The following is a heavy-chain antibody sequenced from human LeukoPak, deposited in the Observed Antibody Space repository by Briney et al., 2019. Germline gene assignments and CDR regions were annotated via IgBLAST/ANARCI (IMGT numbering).Heavy chain of an antibody. Sequence: GGSLRLSCAASKFTSSAFWMTWVRRPPGEGLEWVANINKDGNEKEYVDSVKGRFRIFRDNAKNSVFLQMNSLRAEDTAVYYCTIFAGAVPGNLLLWGKGATGIVSA. J-gene: IGHJ6*04. CDR3: TIFAGAVPGNLLL. D-gene: IGHD2-8*02. V-gene: IGHV3-7*01. CDR1: KFTSSAFW. CDR2: INKDGNEK.